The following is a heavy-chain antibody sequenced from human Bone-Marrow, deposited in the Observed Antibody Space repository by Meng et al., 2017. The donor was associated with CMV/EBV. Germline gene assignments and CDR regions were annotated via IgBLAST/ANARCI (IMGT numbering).Heavy chain of an antibody. J-gene: IGHJ3*02. D-gene: IGHD3-22*01. CDR1: GGSISSSSYY. CDR2: IYYSGST. Sequence: SETLSLTCTVSGGSISSSSYYWGWIRQPPGKGLEWIGTIYYSGSTYYNPSLKSRVTISVDTSKNQFSLKLSSVTAADTAVYYCARVYYDSSGYYPLLDDAFDIWGQGTMVTVSS. V-gene: IGHV4-39*07. CDR3: ARVYYDSSGYYPLLDDAFDI.